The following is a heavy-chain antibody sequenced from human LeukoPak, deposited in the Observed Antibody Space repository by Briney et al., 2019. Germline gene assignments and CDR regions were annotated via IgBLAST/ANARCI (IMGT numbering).Heavy chain of an antibody. Sequence: SETLSLTCTVSGGSLTSGNYYWGWIRPPPGKGLEWIGDIFFTGTTYYSPSLKSRVTISVGTSTTQFSLKLTSVTAADTAVYYCARQIASSGYLPWAFDIWGQGTVVTVSS. D-gene: IGHD3-22*01. V-gene: IGHV4-39*01. J-gene: IGHJ3*02. CDR2: IFFTGTT. CDR3: ARQIASSGYLPWAFDI. CDR1: GGSLTSGNYY.